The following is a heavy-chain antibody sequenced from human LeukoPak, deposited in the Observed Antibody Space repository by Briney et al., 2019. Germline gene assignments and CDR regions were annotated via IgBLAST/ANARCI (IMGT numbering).Heavy chain of an antibody. D-gene: IGHD6-13*01. CDR1: GFTFSNYA. CDR2: IYSGGST. V-gene: IGHV3-23*03. J-gene: IGHJ4*02. Sequence: GGSLRLSCAASGFTFSNYAMSWVRRAPGKGLEWVSVIYSGGSTYYADSVKGRFTISRDNAKNSLYLQMNSLRAEDTAVYYCARGDLGSSWFFDYWGQGTLVTVSS. CDR3: ARGDLGSSWFFDY.